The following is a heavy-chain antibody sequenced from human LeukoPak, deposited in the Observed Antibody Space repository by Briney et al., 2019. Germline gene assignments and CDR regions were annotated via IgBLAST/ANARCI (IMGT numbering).Heavy chain of an antibody. Sequence: GGSLRLSCAVSGFTFSNYGMNWVRQGPGKGLEWVSYISSSRTNIDYADSVKGRFTISRDNAKNLLYLQINSLRAEDTAVYYCARGGSGWYAYYFDFWGQGTPVTVSS. J-gene: IGHJ4*02. CDR2: ISSSRTNI. CDR3: ARGGSGWYAYYFDF. V-gene: IGHV3-48*04. CDR1: GFTFSNYG. D-gene: IGHD6-19*01.